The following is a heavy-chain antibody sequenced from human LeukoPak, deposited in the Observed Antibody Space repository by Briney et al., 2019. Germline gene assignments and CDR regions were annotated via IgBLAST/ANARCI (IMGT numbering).Heavy chain of an antibody. CDR3: ARDFYDTRYYETYAFDI. CDR2: ISSSSSYI. Sequence: SGGSLRLSCAVSGFTFRTYVMSWVRQAPGKGLEWVSSISSSSSYIYYADSVKGRFTISRDNAKNSLYLQMNSLRAEDTAVYYCARDFYDTRYYETYAFDIWGQGTMVTVSS. V-gene: IGHV3-21*01. D-gene: IGHD3-22*01. CDR1: GFTFRTYV. J-gene: IGHJ3*02.